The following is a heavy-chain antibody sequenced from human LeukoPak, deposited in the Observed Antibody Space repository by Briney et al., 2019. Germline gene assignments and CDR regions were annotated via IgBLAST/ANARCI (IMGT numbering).Heavy chain of an antibody. J-gene: IGHJ4*02. V-gene: IGHV3-48*04. Sequence: GGSLRLSCAASGFTFSSYSMNWVRQAPGKGLEWVSYISSSSSTIYYADSVKGRFTISRDNAKNSLYLQMNSLRAEDTAVYYCARESHYYGSGRSPYDYWGQGTLVTVSS. CDR3: ARESHYYGSGRSPYDY. CDR2: ISSSSSTI. CDR1: GFTFSSYS. D-gene: IGHD3-10*01.